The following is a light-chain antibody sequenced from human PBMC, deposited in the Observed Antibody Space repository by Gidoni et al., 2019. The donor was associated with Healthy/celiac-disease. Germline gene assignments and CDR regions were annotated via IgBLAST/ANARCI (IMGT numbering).Light chain of an antibody. V-gene: IGKV3-20*01. CDR3: QQYGSSPWT. J-gene: IGKJ1*01. CDR2: GAS. CDR1: QSDSSSY. Sequence: EIVLTPSPGTLSLSPGERATLSCRASQSDSSSYLACYLQKPGQAPRLLIYGASSRASGIPDRLSGSGSGTDFTLTISRLEPEDLAVYYCQQYGSSPWTFGQGTKVEIK.